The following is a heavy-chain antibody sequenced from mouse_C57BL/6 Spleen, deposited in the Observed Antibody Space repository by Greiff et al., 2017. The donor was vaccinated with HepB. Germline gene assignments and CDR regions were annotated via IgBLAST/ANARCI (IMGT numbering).Heavy chain of an antibody. Sequence: EVKLMESEGGLVQPGSSMKLSCTASGFTFSDYYMAWVRQVPEKGLEWVANINYDGSSTYYLDSLKSRFIISRDNAKNILYLQMSSLKSEDTATYYCARDGVASFDYWGQGTTLTVSS. V-gene: IGHV5-16*01. CDR2: INYDGSST. CDR3: ARDGVASFDY. D-gene: IGHD1-1*02. J-gene: IGHJ2*01. CDR1: GFTFSDYY.